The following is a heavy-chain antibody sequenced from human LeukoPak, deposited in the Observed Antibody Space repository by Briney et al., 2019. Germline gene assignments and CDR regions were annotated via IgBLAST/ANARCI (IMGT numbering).Heavy chain of an antibody. Sequence: GGSLRLSCGASGHPFRHAWMTGVRRARGKGLEGVGRIKSKSDGGKTAYAGTVRGRFSISRDDSRNTLFLQMNGLKTEDTAVYYCTTDHCSDISTDCSLTFYFDCGGQGILVTVSS. J-gene: IGHJ4*02. CDR1: GHPFRHAW. CDR3: TTDHCSDISTDCSLTFYFDC. CDR2: IKSKSDGGKT. V-gene: IGHV3-15*01. D-gene: IGHD2-2*01.